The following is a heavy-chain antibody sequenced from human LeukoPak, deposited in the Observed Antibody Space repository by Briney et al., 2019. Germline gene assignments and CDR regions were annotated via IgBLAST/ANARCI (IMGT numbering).Heavy chain of an antibody. CDR2: IYYSGST. CDR3: ARSRSRQDYYYYGMDV. V-gene: IGHV4-61*01. Sequence: SETLSLTCTVSGGSISSSSYYWSWIRQPPGKGLEWIGYIYYSGSTNYNPSLKSRVTISVDTSKNQFSLKLSSVTAADTAVYYCARSRSRQDYYYYGMDVWGQGTTVTVSS. J-gene: IGHJ6*02. CDR1: GGSISSSSYY.